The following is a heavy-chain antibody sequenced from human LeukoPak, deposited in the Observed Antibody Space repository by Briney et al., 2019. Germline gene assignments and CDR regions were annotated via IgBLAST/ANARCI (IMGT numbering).Heavy chain of an antibody. V-gene: IGHV1-69*06. CDR1: GGTFSSYA. CDR2: IIPIFGTA. Sequence: SVKVSCKASGGTFSSYAISWVRQAPGQGLEWMGGIIPIFGTANYAQKFQGRVTITADKSTSTAYMELSSLRSEDTAVYHCAGDVDTAMVQGAFDIWGQGTMVTVSS. CDR3: AGDVDTAMVQGAFDI. J-gene: IGHJ3*02. D-gene: IGHD5-18*01.